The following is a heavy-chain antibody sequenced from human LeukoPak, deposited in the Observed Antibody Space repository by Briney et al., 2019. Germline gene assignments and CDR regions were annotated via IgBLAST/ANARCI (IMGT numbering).Heavy chain of an antibody. CDR3: ARDQHDYYFYYMDV. Sequence: SETLSLTCTVSGGSISISYYWGWIRPPPGKGLEWIGSIYYSGSTYYNPSLKSRVTISVDTSKNQFSLKLTSVTAADTAVYYCARDQHDYYFYYMDVWGKGTTVTVSS. CDR1: GGSISISYY. CDR2: IYYSGST. J-gene: IGHJ6*03. V-gene: IGHV4-39*07.